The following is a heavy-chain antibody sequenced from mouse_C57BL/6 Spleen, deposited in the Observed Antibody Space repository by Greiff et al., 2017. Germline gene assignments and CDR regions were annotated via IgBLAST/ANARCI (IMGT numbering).Heavy chain of an antibody. CDR3: ARGDYYGSSYYFDY. Sequence: VQRVESGPELVKPGASVKISCKASGYAFSSSWMNWVKQRPGKGLEWIGRIYPGDGDTNSNGKFKGKATLTADKSSSTAYMQLSSLTSEDSAVYFCARGDYYGSSYYFDYWGQGTTLTVSS. J-gene: IGHJ2*01. V-gene: IGHV1-82*01. CDR1: GYAFSSSW. CDR2: IYPGDGDT. D-gene: IGHD1-1*01.